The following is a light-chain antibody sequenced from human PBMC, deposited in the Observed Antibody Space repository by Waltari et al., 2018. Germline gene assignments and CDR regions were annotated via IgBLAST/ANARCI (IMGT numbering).Light chain of an antibody. CDR2: KAS. Sequence: DIQMTQSPSTLSASVGDRVTPTCRASQSFSPWLAWYQQKPGNPPRLLIYKASTLDSGVPSRFSGSGSGSEFTLTITSLQPDDFATYFCQQYNNYPWTFGQGTKVEIK. J-gene: IGKJ1*01. CDR1: QSFSPW. CDR3: QQYNNYPWT. V-gene: IGKV1-5*03.